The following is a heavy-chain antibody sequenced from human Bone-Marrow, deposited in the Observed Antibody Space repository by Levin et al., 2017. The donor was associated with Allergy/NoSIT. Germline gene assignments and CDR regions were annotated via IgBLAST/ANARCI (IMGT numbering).Heavy chain of an antibody. CDR2: INAGDGNT. Sequence: AASVKVSCKTSGYPFTTYGIHWMRQAPGQRPEWMGWINAGDGNTKYSPKFQGRVTITGDTSASTVYIELSSLRSEDTAVYFCARTIPGSSWGYYGMDVWGQGTTVTVSS. D-gene: IGHD6-13*01. V-gene: IGHV1-3*01. CDR3: ARTIPGSSWGYYGMDV. CDR1: GYPFTTYG. J-gene: IGHJ6*02.